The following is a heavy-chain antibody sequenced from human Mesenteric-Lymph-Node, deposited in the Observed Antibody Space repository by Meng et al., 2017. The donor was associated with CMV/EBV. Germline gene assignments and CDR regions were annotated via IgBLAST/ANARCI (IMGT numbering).Heavy chain of an antibody. J-gene: IGHJ5*02. CDR3: ARRTRGYCSSTSCYNWFDP. V-gene: IGHV4-34*01. D-gene: IGHD2-2*01. CDR1: GGSFSGYY. Sequence: GSLRLSCAVYGGSFSGYYWSWIRQPPGKGLEWIGEINHSGCTNYNPSLKSRVTISVDTSKNQFSLKLSSVTAADTAVYYCARRTRGYCSSTSCYNWFDPWGQGTLVTVSS. CDR2: INHSGCT.